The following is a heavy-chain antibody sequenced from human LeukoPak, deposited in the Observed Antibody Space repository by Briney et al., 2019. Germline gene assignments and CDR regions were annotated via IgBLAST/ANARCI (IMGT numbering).Heavy chain of an antibody. D-gene: IGHD2-15*01. CDR1: GFTFSTYS. CDR3: AKDVSLIVLVPDYYFDY. Sequence: GGSLRLSCAASGFTFSTYSMNWLRLAPGKGLEWVSSISGSGGSTYYADSVKGRFTISRDNSKNTLSLQMNSLRAEDTAIYYCAKDVSLIVLVPDYYFDYWGQGTLVTVSS. V-gene: IGHV3-23*01. J-gene: IGHJ4*02. CDR2: ISGSGGST.